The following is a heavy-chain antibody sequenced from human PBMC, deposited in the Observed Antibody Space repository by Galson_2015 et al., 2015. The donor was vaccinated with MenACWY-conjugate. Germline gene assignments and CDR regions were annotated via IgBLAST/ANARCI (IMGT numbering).Heavy chain of an antibody. V-gene: IGHV3-23*01. Sequence: SLRLSCAASGFTFSSYPMNWVRQAPGEVLESISSISGSGDDTYYADSVKGRFTISRDNSRNTLYLQMNRLRAEDTATYYCAKVISRSQYYWYGMDVWGQGTTVTVSS. CDR3: AKVISRSQYYWYGMDV. J-gene: IGHJ6*02. CDR2: ISGSGDDT. CDR1: GFTFSSYP.